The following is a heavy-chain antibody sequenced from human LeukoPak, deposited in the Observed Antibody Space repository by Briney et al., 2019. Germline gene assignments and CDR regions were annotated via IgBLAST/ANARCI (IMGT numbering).Heavy chain of an antibody. CDR1: RGSISSSSYY. J-gene: IGHJ4*02. CDR2: IYYSGST. V-gene: IGHV4-61*05. Sequence: SETLSLTCTASRGSISSSSYYWGWIREPPGKGLEWIGYIYYSGSTNYNTSLKSRVTISVDTSKKQFSLKLSAVNAADTAVYYCARRHLGNFDYWGQGTLVTVSS. D-gene: IGHD1-26*01. CDR3: ARRHLGNFDY.